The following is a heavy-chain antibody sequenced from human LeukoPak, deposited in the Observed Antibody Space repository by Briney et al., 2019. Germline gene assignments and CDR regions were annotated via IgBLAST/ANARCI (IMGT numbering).Heavy chain of an antibody. CDR3: ARRGYYYNSSGYYYNYFYYMDA. Sequence: GGSLRLSCAASGFTFSSYGMHWVRQAPGKGLEWVAFIRYDGSNKYYADSVKGRFTISRDNSKNTLYLQMNSLRAEDSAVYYCARRGYYYNSSGYYYNYFYYMDAWGKGTTVTISS. CDR2: IRYDGSNK. D-gene: IGHD3-22*01. CDR1: GFTFSSYG. V-gene: IGHV3-30*02. J-gene: IGHJ6*03.